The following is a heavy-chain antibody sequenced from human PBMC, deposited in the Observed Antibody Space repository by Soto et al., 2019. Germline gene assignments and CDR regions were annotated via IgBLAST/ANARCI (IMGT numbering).Heavy chain of an antibody. Sequence: QVQLLQSAAELKMPGASLNLSCKTSGYNFTNCAVQWLRQAPGQRLEWLGWIKGGTGNTRFSERFKDRVTLTRDTSQSTVYMELTGLKSEDTAIYYCARGAGRSPVTRAFDIWGQGTVVTVSS. V-gene: IGHV1-3*01. D-gene: IGHD4-17*01. J-gene: IGHJ3*02. CDR3: ARGAGRSPVTRAFDI. CDR1: GYNFTNCA. CDR2: IKGGTGNT.